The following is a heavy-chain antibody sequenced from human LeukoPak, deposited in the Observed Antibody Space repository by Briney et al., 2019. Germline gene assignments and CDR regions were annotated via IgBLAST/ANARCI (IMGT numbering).Heavy chain of an antibody. CDR1: GFSLSMYD. D-gene: IGHD4-17*01. J-gene: IGHJ4*02. Sequence: GGTLRLSCAVSGFSLSMYDMNWVRQAPGKGLEWVSGISGRDDRAYYADSVKGRFTISRDYSRNTLYLHMTSLRAEDTAVYYCAHDYGDYPYSFDYWGQGTLVTVSS. V-gene: IGHV3-23*01. CDR2: ISGRDDRA. CDR3: AHDYGDYPYSFDY.